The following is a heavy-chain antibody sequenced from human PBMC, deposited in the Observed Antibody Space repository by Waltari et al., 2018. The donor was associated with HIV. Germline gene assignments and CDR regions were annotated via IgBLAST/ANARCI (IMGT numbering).Heavy chain of an antibody. Sequence: QVQLVQSGAEVKKPGASVKVSCKASGYTFTGYYMHWVRQAPGQGLEWMGRINPNSGGTNYAQKFQGRVTMTRDTSISTAYMELSRLRSDDTAVYYCARFPAAGTQDYYYYGMDVWGQGTTVTVSS. V-gene: IGHV1-2*06. J-gene: IGHJ6*02. CDR3: ARFPAAGTQDYYYYGMDV. D-gene: IGHD6-13*01. CDR1: GYTFTGYY. CDR2: INPNSGGT.